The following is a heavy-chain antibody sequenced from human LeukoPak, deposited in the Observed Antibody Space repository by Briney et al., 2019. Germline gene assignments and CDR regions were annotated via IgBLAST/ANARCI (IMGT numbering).Heavy chain of an antibody. CDR2: MSGSGGST. CDR3: SKAGRGAAITMVRGVKGDYYYMDV. J-gene: IGHJ6*03. CDR1: GFTFSSYG. V-gene: IGHV3-23*01. D-gene: IGHD3-10*01. Sequence: GGSLRLSCAASGFTFSSYGMSWVRQAPGKGLEWISAMSGSGGSTYYADSVKGRFTISRDNSKNTLYLQMNSLRVEDTAVYYCSKAGRGAAITMVRGVKGDYYYMDVWGKGTTVTISS.